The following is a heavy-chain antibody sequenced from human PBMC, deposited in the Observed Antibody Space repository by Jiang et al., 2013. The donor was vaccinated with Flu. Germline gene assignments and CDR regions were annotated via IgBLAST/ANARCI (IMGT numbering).Heavy chain of an antibody. CDR3: ARASRGSWDSSGWYYFDY. D-gene: IGHD6-19*01. V-gene: IGHV1-69*04. Sequence: GAEVKKPGSSVKVSCEASGGTFSNYAISWVRQAPGQGLEWVGGIIPILGLPSYAQKFQGRVTITADKSTNTAYMELSSLGSEDTAVYYCARASRGSWDSSGWYYFDYWGQGTLVTVSS. J-gene: IGHJ4*02. CDR2: IIPILGLP. CDR1: GGTFSNYA.